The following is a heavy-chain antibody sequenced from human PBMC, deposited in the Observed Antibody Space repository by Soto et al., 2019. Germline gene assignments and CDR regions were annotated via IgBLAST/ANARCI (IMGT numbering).Heavy chain of an antibody. CDR3: ARGRGYTTEGWFDP. CDR2: ISAYNGNT. D-gene: IGHD5-18*01. Sequence: GASVKVSCKASGYTFTSYGISWVRQAPGQGLEWMGWISAYNGNTNYAQKLQGRVTMTTDTSTSTAYMGLRSLRSDDTAVYYCARGRGYTTEGWFDPWGQGTLVTVSS. V-gene: IGHV1-18*01. CDR1: GYTFTSYG. J-gene: IGHJ5*02.